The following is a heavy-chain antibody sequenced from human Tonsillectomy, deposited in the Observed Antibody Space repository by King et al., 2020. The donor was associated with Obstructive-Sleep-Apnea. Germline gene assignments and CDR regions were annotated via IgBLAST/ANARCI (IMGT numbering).Heavy chain of an antibody. CDR2: ISSSSSTI. V-gene: IGHV3-48*04. J-gene: IGHJ3*02. D-gene: IGHD3-22*01. Sequence: VQLVESGGGLVQPGGSLRLSCAASGFSFSSYNMNWVRHAPGRGLEWVSYISSSSSTIYYADSVKGRFTISRDNAKNSLFLQMNSLRAEDTAVYYCARPPPTDYYDSSGSENGFDIWGQGTMGTVSS. CDR3: ARPPPTDYYDSSGSENGFDI. CDR1: GFSFSSYN.